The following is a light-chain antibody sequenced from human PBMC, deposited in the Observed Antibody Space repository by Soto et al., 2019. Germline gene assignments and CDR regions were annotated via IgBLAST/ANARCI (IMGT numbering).Light chain of an antibody. CDR2: DAS. J-gene: IGKJ4*01. Sequence: DIQMTQSPSSLSASVGDRVTITCQASQDISNYLNWYQQKPGKAPKLLIYDASNLETGVPSRLSGSGSGPDFTFPISSLQPDDIATYYCQQYDNLPPRLTFGGGTKVEIK. V-gene: IGKV1-33*01. CDR3: QQYDNLPPRLT. CDR1: QDISNY.